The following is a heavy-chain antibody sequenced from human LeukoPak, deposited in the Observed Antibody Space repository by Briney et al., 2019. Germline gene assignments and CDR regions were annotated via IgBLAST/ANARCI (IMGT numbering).Heavy chain of an antibody. V-gene: IGHV4-34*01. CDR1: GGSFSDYY. Sequence: PSETLSLTCAVYGGSFSDYYWNWIRQPPGKGLEWIGEINHSGITNCNPSLKSRVTISVDTSKNQSSLKLSSVTAADTAVYYCARLLGDCSGGSCPYGMDVWGQGTTVTVSS. J-gene: IGHJ6*02. CDR3: ARLLGDCSGGSCPYGMDV. CDR2: INHSGIT. D-gene: IGHD2-15*01.